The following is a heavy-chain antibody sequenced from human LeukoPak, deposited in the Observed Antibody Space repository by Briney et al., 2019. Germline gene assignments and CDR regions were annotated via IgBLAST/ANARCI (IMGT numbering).Heavy chain of an antibody. CDR2: IYHSRRT. J-gene: IGHJ4*02. V-gene: IGHV4-30-2*01. Sequence: SGTLSLTCAASGVSISSGGYSWSWIRQPPGKGLEWIVYIYHSRRTYDNPSLKRRVTTSVDRSNNQFSLMLSSVTAANTAVYYCESSCAAAGVVWCCWGQVTLVTASS. CDR1: GVSISSGGYS. CDR3: ESSCAAAGVVWCC. D-gene: IGHD6-13*01.